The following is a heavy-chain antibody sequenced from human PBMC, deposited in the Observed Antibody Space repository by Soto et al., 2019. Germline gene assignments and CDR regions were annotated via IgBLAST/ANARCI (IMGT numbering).Heavy chain of an antibody. Sequence: ASVNVSCKFSGYTFISYGMSWVRQAPGQGVAWRGWISAYNSNTNYAQKLQGRVTMTTDTYTSTAYMELRSMRSDDTAVYYCARPGYCPNGVCYMVNWFDPWGQGTLVTVSS. D-gene: IGHD2-8*01. CDR1: GYTFISYG. J-gene: IGHJ5*02. CDR3: ARPGYCPNGVCYMVNWFDP. CDR2: ISAYNSNT. V-gene: IGHV1-18*01.